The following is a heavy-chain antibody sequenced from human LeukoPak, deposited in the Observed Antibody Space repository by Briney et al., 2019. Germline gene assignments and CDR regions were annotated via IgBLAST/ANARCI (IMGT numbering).Heavy chain of an antibody. CDR1: GFTVSSNY. D-gene: IGHD5-24*01. V-gene: IGHV3-66*02. J-gene: IGHJ4*02. CDR2: IYSGGST. Sequence: GGSLRLSCAASGFTVSSNYMSWVRQAPGKGLECVSVIYSGGSTYYADSVKGRFTISRDNSKNTLYLQMNSLRAEDTAVYYCAKDLGKRWLQLPFDYWGQGTQVTVSS. CDR3: AKDLGKRWLQLPFDY.